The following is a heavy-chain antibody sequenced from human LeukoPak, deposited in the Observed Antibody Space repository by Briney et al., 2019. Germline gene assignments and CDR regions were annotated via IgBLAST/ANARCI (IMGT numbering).Heavy chain of an antibody. J-gene: IGHJ4*02. CDR2: IYYSGSI. D-gene: IGHD4-11*01. CDR1: GDSISGYY. CDR3: ARLRGNYFPDY. V-gene: IGHV4-59*01. Sequence: SETLSLTYTVSGDSISGYYWTWIRQPPGKGLEWIGYIYYSGSINYNPSLKSRITISVDTSKNQFSLRLSSVTAADTAVYYCARLRGNYFPDYWGQGTLVTVSS.